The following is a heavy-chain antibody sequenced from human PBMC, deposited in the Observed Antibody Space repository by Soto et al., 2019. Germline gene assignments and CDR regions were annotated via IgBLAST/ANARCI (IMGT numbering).Heavy chain of an antibody. CDR2: ISYDGNNK. CDR3: AKDTYYHDSSGYYIFDS. Sequence: QVQLVESGGGVVQPGRSLRLSCGASGFTFSSFGMHWVRQAPGKGLEWMSQISYDGNNKHYTDSVKGRFTISRDNSENTLYLQMDSLSGEDAAVYYCAKDTYYHDSSGYYIFDSWGQGTLVTVSS. V-gene: IGHV3-30*18. CDR1: GFTFSSFG. D-gene: IGHD3-22*01. J-gene: IGHJ4*02.